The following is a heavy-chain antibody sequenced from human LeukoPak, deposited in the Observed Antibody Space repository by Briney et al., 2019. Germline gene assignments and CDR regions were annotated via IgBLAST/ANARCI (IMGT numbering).Heavy chain of an antibody. J-gene: IGHJ5*02. D-gene: IGHD2-21*01. CDR1: GGSISSSSYY. CDR2: IYYSGST. CDR3: ARKRAYCGGDCYSPFDP. Sequence: SETLSLTCTVSGGSISSSSYYWGWIRQPPGKGLEWIGSIYYSGSTYYNPSLKSRVTISVDTSKNQFSLKLSSVTAADTAVYYCARKRAYCGGDCYSPFDPWGQGTLVTVSS. V-gene: IGHV4-39*07.